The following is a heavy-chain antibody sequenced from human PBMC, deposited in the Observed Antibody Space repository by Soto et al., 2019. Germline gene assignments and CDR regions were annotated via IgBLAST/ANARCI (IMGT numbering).Heavy chain of an antibody. CDR2: ISSSSSTI. V-gene: IGHV3-11*04. CDR1: GGSIRSSTYY. Sequence: LSLTCTVSGGSIRSSTYYWGWIRQPPGKGLEWVSYISSSSSTIFYTDSVKGRFTVSRDNAKNSLYLQMNSLRAEDTAVYYCAREEMATIVDAFDIWGQGTMVTVSS. D-gene: IGHD5-12*01. J-gene: IGHJ3*02. CDR3: AREEMATIVDAFDI.